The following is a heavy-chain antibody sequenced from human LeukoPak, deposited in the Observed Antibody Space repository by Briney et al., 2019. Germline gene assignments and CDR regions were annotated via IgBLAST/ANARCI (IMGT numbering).Heavy chain of an antibody. V-gene: IGHV3-21*01. CDR1: GFTFSSYS. CDR3: ARDPPDYYDSSGDSDY. D-gene: IGHD3-22*01. CDR2: ISSSSYI. J-gene: IGHJ4*02. Sequence: PGGSLRLSCAASGFTFSSYSMNWVRQAPGKGLEWVSSISSSSYIYYADSVKGRFTISRDNAKNSLYLQMNSLRAEDTAAYYCARDPPDYYDSSGDSDYWGQGTLVTVSS.